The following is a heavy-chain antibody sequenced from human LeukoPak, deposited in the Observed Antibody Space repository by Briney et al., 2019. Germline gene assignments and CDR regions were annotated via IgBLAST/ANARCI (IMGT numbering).Heavy chain of an antibody. CDR1: GGSISSYF. D-gene: IGHD3-10*01. Sequence: SETLSLTCTVSGGSISSYFWSWIRQPAGKGLEWIGRIYTSGSTDYKPSLKSRVTMSVDTSKNQFSLKLTSVTAADTAVYYCATDGDYYDSGTYSGHWGQGTLVTVSS. V-gene: IGHV4-4*07. J-gene: IGHJ4*02. CDR3: ATDGDYYDSGTYSGH. CDR2: IYTSGST.